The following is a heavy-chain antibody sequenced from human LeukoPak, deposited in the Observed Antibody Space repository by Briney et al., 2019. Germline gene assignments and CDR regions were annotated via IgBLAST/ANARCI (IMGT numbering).Heavy chain of an antibody. D-gene: IGHD5-18*01. CDR2: IRFDGTNK. CDR1: GFTFSSYG. J-gene: IGHJ4*02. V-gene: IGHV3-30*02. Sequence: GGSLRLSCAASGFTFSSYGMHWVRQAPGKGLEWVAFIRFDGTNKYYADSVKGRFTISRDNSKNTLYLQVNSLRPEDTAVYYCTRSGRRGYSYGYRFKYYFDSWGQGTLVTVSS. CDR3: TRSGRRGYSYGYRFKYYFDS.